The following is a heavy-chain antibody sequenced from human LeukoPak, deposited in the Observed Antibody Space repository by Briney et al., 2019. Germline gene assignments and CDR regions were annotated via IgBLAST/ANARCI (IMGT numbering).Heavy chain of an antibody. CDR2: ISSRSTYI. J-gene: IGHJ4*02. CDR3: ARGAERSGYDY. CDR1: GFTFSSYG. Sequence: PGGSLRLSCAASGFTFSSYGMSWVRQAPGKGLEWVSSISSRSTYIYYADSLKGRFTISRDNAKNSLSLQMNSLRGEDTAVYYCARGAERSGYDYWGQGTLVTVSS. V-gene: IGHV3-21*01. D-gene: IGHD3-22*01.